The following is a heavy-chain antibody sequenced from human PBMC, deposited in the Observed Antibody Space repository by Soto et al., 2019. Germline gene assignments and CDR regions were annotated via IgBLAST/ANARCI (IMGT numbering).Heavy chain of an antibody. CDR3: ARGRYSGYEVIYPPLDV. CDR2: IIPIFGTA. J-gene: IGHJ6*02. V-gene: IGHV1-69*12. Sequence: QVQLVQSGAEVKKPGSSVKVSCKASGGTFSSYAISWVRQAPGQGLEWMGGIIPIFGTANYAQKFQGRVTITADESTSTAYMELSSLRSEDTAVYYCARGRYSGYEVIYPPLDVWGQGTTVTVSS. CDR1: GGTFSSYA. D-gene: IGHD5-12*01.